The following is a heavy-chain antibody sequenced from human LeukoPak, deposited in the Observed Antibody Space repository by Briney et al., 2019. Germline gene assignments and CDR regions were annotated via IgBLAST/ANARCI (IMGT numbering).Heavy chain of an antibody. CDR2: INANGINT. J-gene: IGHJ5*02. CDR3: AKAISGGLAVSAEWFDP. D-gene: IGHD6-19*01. CDR1: GFSFNFYS. V-gene: IGHV3-23*01. Sequence: PGGSLRLSCAASGFSFNFYSMSWVRQAPGKGLQWVSTINANGINTYYADSVRGRFTISRDNSTDTLYLQLNSLRAEDTAIYFCAKAISGGLAVSAEWFDPWGHGTPVLVSS.